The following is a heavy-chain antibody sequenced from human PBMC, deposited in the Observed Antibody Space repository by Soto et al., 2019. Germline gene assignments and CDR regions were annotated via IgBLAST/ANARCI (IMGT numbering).Heavy chain of an antibody. CDR1: GGTFRNSA. V-gene: IGHV1-69*01. D-gene: IGHD2-15*01. CDR2: IVPVFSTG. CDR3: AKEDGNHSRAFDH. Sequence: QVQLVQSGAEVKKPGSSVKVSCKASGGTFRNSAFSWVRQAAGQGLEWMGGIVPVFSTGEYAQKFQGRVTIFADESTRTGYMELSSLRAEDTAAYYCAKEDGNHSRAFDHWGQGTLVTVSS. J-gene: IGHJ4*02.